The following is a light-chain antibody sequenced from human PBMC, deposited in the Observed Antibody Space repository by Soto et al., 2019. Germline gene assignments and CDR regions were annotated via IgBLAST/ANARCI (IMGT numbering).Light chain of an antibody. CDR2: AAS. CDR3: QQLNSYPRT. Sequence: THFTHCPASLSASVGDRVTITCRASQGISSDLAWYQQKPGKAPKLLIYAASTLQSGVPSRFSGSGSGTDFTLTISSLQPEDFATYYCQQLNSYPRTFGPGTKVDIK. CDR1: QGISSD. J-gene: IGKJ3*01. V-gene: IGKV1-9*01.